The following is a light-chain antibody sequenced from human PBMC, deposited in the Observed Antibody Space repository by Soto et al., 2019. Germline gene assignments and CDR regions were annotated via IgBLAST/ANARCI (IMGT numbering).Light chain of an antibody. Sequence: QSVLTQPPSVSGAPGQRVTISCTGSSSNIGAGYDVHWYQQLPGTAPKLLIYGNSNRPSGVPDRFSGSKSGTSASLAITGLQAEDEADYYCLVYGRGGTLMFGGGTKVTVL. CDR3: LVYGRGGTLM. CDR1: SSNIGAGYD. V-gene: IGLV1-40*01. J-gene: IGLJ3*02. CDR2: GNS.